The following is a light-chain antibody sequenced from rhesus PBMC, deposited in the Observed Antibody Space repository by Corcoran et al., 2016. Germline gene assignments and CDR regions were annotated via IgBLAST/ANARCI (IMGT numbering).Light chain of an antibody. CDR1: QGISNH. J-gene: IGKJ1*01. CDR2: YAS. V-gene: IGKV1S14*01. CDR3: QQQNGYQPT. Sequence: DIQMTQSPSSLSASVGDTVTITCRASQGISNHLAWYQQKPGKASRPLIYYASNLESGVPSRFSGSGSWTDFTLTISILQPKDFAIYYWQQQNGYQPTFGQGAKVEIK.